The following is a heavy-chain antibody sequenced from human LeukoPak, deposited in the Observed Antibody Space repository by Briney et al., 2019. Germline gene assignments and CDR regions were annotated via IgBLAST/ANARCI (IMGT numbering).Heavy chain of an antibody. V-gene: IGHV3-23*01. Sequence: GGSLRLSCTASGFTFSKYAMSWVRQAPGKGLEWVSCIGGSGGTTYYADSVKGRFTISRDNAKNMLYLQMNSLGAEDTAAYYCIRCQPLVPGFRAFEMWGHATMLTVP. CDR3: IRCQPLVPGFRAFEM. D-gene: IGHD6-13*01. CDR2: IGGSGGTT. J-gene: IGHJ3*02. CDR1: GFTFSKYA.